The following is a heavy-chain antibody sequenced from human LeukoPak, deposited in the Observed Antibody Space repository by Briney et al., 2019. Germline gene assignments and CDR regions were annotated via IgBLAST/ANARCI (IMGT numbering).Heavy chain of an antibody. CDR2: IWYDGTNK. CDR3: ARGVDYYENSGTIDY. CDR1: GFTFSDYG. D-gene: IGHD3-22*01. Sequence: GGSLRLSCTASGFTFSDYGMHWVRQPPGKGLEWVAIIWYDGTNKNYADSVKGRFTISRDNSKNMLYLQMNSLRAEDTAVYYCARGVDYYENSGTIDYWGQGTLVTVSS. V-gene: IGHV3-33*01. J-gene: IGHJ4*02.